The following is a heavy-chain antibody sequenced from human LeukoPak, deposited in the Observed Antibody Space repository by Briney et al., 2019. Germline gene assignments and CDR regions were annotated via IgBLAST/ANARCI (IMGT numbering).Heavy chain of an antibody. CDR2: IYYSGNT. J-gene: IGHJ4*02. CDR3: ARAKDTRPNPYYFDY. Sequence: SETLSLTCAVSGGSISSGGYSRSWIRQPPGKGLEWNEYIYYSGNTYYNPSLKSRVTISVDTSKNLFSLKLSSVSAADTAVYYCARAKDTRPNPYYFDYWGQGTLVTVSS. V-gene: IGHV4-30-4*07. CDR1: GGSISSGGYS. D-gene: IGHD2-2*01.